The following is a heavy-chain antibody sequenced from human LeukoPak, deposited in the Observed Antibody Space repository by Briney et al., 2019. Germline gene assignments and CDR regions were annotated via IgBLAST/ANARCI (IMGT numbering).Heavy chain of an antibody. J-gene: IGHJ6*03. CDR1: GFTFSSYS. CDR3: ARDGDRPPPKGYMDV. CDR2: ISSSSSYI. Sequence: GGSLRLSCAASGFTFSSYSMNWVRQAPGKGLEWVSSISSSSSYIYYADSVKGRFTISRDNAKNSLYLQMNSLRAEDTAVYYCARDGDRPPPKGYMDVWGKGTTVTVSS. V-gene: IGHV3-21*01. D-gene: IGHD3-22*01.